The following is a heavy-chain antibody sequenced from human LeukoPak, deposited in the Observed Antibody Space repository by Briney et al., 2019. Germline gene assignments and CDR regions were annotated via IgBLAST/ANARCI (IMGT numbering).Heavy chain of an antibody. V-gene: IGHV4-39*07. CDR3: VTGIGRSPDY. CDR2: VHYTGRT. Sequence: PSGTPSLTGTVSGGSLSGEDSYWDWIPHPPGKGLEWIGRVHYTGRTYYHPPLKSRVTLSIDTSRSQFSLKLSSLTAADTAVYYCVTGIGRSPDYWGQGTLATVSS. D-gene: IGHD1-14*01. J-gene: IGHJ4*02. CDR1: GGSLSGEDSY.